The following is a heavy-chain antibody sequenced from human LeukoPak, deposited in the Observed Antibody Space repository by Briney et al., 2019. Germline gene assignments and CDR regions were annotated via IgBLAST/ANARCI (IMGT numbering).Heavy chain of an antibody. CDR1: GFTFSSYA. CDR3: ANGLTKSSENY. V-gene: IGHV3-23*01. J-gene: IGHJ4*02. CDR2: ISGSGGST. Sequence: GGSLRLSCAASGFTFSSYAMSWVRQAPGKGLEWVSAISGSGGSTYYAGSVKGRFTISRDNSKNTLYLQMNSLRAEDTAVYYCANGLTKSSENYWGQGTLVTVSS. D-gene: IGHD6-25*01.